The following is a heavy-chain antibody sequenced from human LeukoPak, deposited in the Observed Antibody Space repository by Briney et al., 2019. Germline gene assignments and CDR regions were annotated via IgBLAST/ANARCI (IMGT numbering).Heavy chain of an antibody. CDR3: TRDSGTYNWFDP. D-gene: IGHD1-26*01. CDR1: GFTFSSYG. Sequence: GRSLRLSCAASGFTFSSYGMHWVRQAPGKGLEWVAVIWYDGSNKYYADSVKGRFTISRDNSKNTLYLQMNSLRAEDTALYYCTRDSGTYNWFDPWGQGTLVTVSS. CDR2: IWYDGSNK. J-gene: IGHJ5*02. V-gene: IGHV3-33*01.